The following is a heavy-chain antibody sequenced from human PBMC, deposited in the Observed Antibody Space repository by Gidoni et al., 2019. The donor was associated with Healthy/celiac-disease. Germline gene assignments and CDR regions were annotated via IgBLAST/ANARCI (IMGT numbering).Heavy chain of an antibody. CDR3: ARDGSPGIAVAGTGYNWFDP. V-gene: IGHV1-3*01. CDR2: INAGNGNT. D-gene: IGHD6-19*01. J-gene: IGHJ5*02. CDR1: GYTFTSYA. Sequence: QSGAEVKKPGASVKVSCKASGYTFTSYAMHWVRQAPGQRLEWMGWINAGNGNTKYSQKFQGRVTITRETSASTAYMELSSLRSEDTAVYYCARDGSPGIAVAGTGYNWFDPWGQGTLVTVSS.